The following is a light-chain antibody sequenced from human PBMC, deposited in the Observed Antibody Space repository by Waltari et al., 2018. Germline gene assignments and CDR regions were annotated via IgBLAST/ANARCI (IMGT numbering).Light chain of an antibody. V-gene: IGKV4-1*01. J-gene: IGKJ1*01. CDR2: WAS. CDR1: QSVLYTSYNKNF. Sequence: DIVMTQSPDSLAVSLGERATINCKSSQSVLYTSYNKNFLAWYQQKPGQPPKLLIYWASTRESGVPDRLSGRGSGTDFTLTISSLQSEDVAVYYCQQYYSSPWTFGQGSKVEIK. CDR3: QQYYSSPWT.